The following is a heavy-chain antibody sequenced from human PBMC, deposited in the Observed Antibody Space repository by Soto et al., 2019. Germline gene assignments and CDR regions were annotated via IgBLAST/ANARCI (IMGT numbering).Heavy chain of an antibody. Sequence: EVQLLESGGGLVQPGGSLRLSCAASGFTFSSYAMSWVRQAPGKGLEWVSAISGSGGSTYYADSVKGRFTISRDNAKNTLYLQMNSRRAEDTAVYYCAKDLVVVVVAATLGAFDIWGQGTMVTVSS. CDR3: AKDLVVVVVAATLGAFDI. CDR2: ISGSGGST. D-gene: IGHD2-15*01. J-gene: IGHJ3*02. CDR1: GFTFSSYA. V-gene: IGHV3-23*01.